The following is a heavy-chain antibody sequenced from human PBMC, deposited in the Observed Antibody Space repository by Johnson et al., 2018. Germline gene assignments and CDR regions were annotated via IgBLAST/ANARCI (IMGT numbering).Heavy chain of an antibody. CDR1: GDSVSSNSAA. CDR2: TYYRAKWYH. D-gene: IGHD3-10*01. J-gene: IGHJ6*02. CDR3: VRDVSGSACLDG. Sequence: QVQLQQSGPGLVKPSQTLSITCDISGDSVSSNSAAWNWIRQSPSRGLEWLGRTYYRAKWYHYYAKSVKSRISINPDTSKNQFSLHLKSLTPGDTAVYYCVRDVSGSACLDGWGQGTTVTVSS. V-gene: IGHV6-1*01.